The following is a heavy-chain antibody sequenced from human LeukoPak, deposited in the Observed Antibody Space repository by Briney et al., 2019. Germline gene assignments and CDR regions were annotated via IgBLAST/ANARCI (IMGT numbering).Heavy chain of an antibody. CDR2: ISSSSSYI. D-gene: IGHD6-19*01. Sequence: XVRQAXXKGLEWXSSISSSSSYIYYADSVKGRFTISRDNAKNSLYLQMNSLRAEDTAVYYCARDPSGAYSSGWYLGYYFDYWGQGTLVTVSP. J-gene: IGHJ4*02. V-gene: IGHV3-21*01. CDR3: ARDPSGAYSSGWYLGYYFDY.